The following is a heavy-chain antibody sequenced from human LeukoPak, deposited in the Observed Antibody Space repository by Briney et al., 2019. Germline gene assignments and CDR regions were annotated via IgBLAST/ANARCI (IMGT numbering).Heavy chain of an antibody. V-gene: IGHV1-18*01. CDR2: LSAYNGNT. CDR3: ARGWYFAFDI. CDR1: GGTFSSYA. Sequence: ASVKVSXKASGGTFSSYAINWVRQAPGQGLEWMGWLSAYNGNTNYAQKVQGRVTMTTDTSTSTAYMELRSLRSDDTAVYYCARGWYFAFDIWGQGTMVTVSS. D-gene: IGHD6-13*01. J-gene: IGHJ3*02.